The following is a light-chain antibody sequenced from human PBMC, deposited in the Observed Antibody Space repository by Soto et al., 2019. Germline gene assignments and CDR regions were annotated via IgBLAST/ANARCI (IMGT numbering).Light chain of an antibody. Sequence: QAVVTQPASVSGSPGQSITISCTGTSSDIGGYNYVSWYQQHPGKAPKLMIYGVSNRPSGVSDRFSGSRSGNTASLTISGLQAEDESDYYCISYTSSSTWVFGGGTKLTVL. V-gene: IGLV2-14*01. J-gene: IGLJ3*02. CDR2: GVS. CDR1: SSDIGGYNY. CDR3: ISYTSSSTWV.